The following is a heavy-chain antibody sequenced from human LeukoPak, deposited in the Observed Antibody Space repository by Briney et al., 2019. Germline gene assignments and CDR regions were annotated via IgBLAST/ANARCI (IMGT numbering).Heavy chain of an antibody. V-gene: IGHV3-7*01. Sequence: GGSLRLSCAASRFTFTDYYMSWIRQAPGRGLEWVANIKQDGNEKYYVDSVKGRFTISRDNAKNSLYLQMNSLRVEDTAVYYCARGGGTLDAVYYYMDVWGKGTTVTVSS. CDR3: ARGGGTLDAVYYYMDV. D-gene: IGHD3-10*01. CDR1: RFTFTDYY. J-gene: IGHJ6*03. CDR2: IKQDGNEK.